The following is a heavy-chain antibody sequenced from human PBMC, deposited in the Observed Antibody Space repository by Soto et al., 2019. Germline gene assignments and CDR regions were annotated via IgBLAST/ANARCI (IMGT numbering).Heavy chain of an antibody. J-gene: IGHJ3*02. CDR3: TTDDGSGGSCYHAFVI. D-gene: IGHD2-15*01. Sequence: EVHLVESGGGLVKPGGSLRLSCAASGFTFNNAWMHWVRQAPGKGLEWVGRIKSKTDGGTIDYAAPVKGRFSISRDDSENTLNLKMNSLKTEDTAVYYCTTDDGSGGSCYHAFVIWCQGTVVTVSS. CDR1: GFTFNNAW. V-gene: IGHV3-15*07. CDR2: IKSKTDGGTI.